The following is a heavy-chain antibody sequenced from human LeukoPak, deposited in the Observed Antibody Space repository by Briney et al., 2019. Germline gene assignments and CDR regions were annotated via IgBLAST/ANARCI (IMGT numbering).Heavy chain of an antibody. D-gene: IGHD3-10*01. Sequence: SETLSLTCTVSGGSISPYFWSWIRQPPGKGLEWIGYIAYSGSTNYNPSLKSRITISVDTSKNQFSLRLTSVTAADTAVYYCARDDYRGVTNFDPWGQGTLVTVSS. CDR3: ARDDYRGVTNFDP. V-gene: IGHV4-59*01. CDR1: GGSISPYF. J-gene: IGHJ5*02. CDR2: IAYSGST.